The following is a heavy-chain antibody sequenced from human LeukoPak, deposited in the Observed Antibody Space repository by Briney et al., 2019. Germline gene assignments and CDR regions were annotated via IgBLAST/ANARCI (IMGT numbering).Heavy chain of an antibody. D-gene: IGHD2-8*01. V-gene: IGHV4-59*08. Sequence: LETLSLTCTVSGGSNSLYYWSWIRQPPGKGLECVGYIYYSGSTNYNPSLKSRVTISVDTSKNQFSPKLSSVTAADTAVYYCARHPPSRYCTNGVCNNWFDPWGQGTLVTVSS. CDR2: IYYSGST. J-gene: IGHJ5*02. CDR3: ARHPPSRYCTNGVCNNWFDP. CDR1: GGSNSLYY.